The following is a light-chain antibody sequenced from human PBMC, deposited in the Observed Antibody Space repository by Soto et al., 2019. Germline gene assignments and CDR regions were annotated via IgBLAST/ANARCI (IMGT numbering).Light chain of an antibody. V-gene: IGKV3-15*01. J-gene: IGKJ5*01. CDR1: QSVSSN. Sequence: EIVMTQSPATLSVSPGERATLSCRASQSVSSNLAWYQQKPDQAPRLLIYGASTRATGIPARFIGSGSGTEFTLTISSLQSEDFAVYYCQQYSNWPPITFGQGTRLEIK. CDR2: GAS. CDR3: QQYSNWPPIT.